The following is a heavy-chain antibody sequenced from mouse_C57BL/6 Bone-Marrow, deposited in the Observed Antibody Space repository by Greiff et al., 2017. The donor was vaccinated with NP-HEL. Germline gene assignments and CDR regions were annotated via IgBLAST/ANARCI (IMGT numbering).Heavy chain of an antibody. CDR1: GFTFSDFY. CDR2: SRNKANDYTT. J-gene: IGHJ1*03. CDR3: ARESPYWYFDV. Sequence: VQLKESGGGLVQSGRSLRLSCATSGFTFSDFYMEWVRQAPGKGLEWIAASRNKANDYTTEYSASVKGRFIVSRDTSQSILYLQMNALRAEDTAIYYCARESPYWYFDVWGTGTTVTVSS. V-gene: IGHV7-1*01.